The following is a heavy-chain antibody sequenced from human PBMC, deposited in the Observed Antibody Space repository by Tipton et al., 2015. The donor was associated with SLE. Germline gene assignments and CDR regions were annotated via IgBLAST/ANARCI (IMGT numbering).Heavy chain of an antibody. V-gene: IGHV4-59*01. Sequence: TLSLTCIVSRESINDYYWNWIRQPPGKGLEWIGYAYYSGIAHYNPFLEGRVTISADRSKNQISLRLTSVTAADTAVYYCARLHGYSYGLNWFDPWGQGTLISVSS. CDR3: ARLHGYSYGLNWFDP. J-gene: IGHJ5*02. CDR2: AYYSGIA. D-gene: IGHD5-18*01. CDR1: RESINDYY.